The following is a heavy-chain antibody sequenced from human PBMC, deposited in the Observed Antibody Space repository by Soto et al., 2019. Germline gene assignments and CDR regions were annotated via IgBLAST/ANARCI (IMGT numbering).Heavy chain of an antibody. V-gene: IGHV3-30*04. Sequence: GGSLRLSCTGSGFTFSSYAMHWVRLAPGRGLEWVAVVSYDGSIENYADSVRGRFTISRDNSKNTVFLQMNSLRVEDTAVYYCAKDLYYYDFSLDDSWGQGTLVTVSS. CDR3: AKDLYYYDFSLDDS. CDR2: VSYDGSIE. CDR1: GFTFSSYA. J-gene: IGHJ5*02. D-gene: IGHD3-16*01.